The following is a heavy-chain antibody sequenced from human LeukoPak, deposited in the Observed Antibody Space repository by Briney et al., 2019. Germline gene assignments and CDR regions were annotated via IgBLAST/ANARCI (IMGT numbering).Heavy chain of an antibody. CDR3: ARGPNPTRGLLIDY. J-gene: IGHJ4*02. CDR2: IYSGGST. D-gene: IGHD2-15*01. CDR1: GFTVSSNY. Sequence: GGSLRLSCAASGFTVSSNYMSWVRQAPGKGLEWVSVIYSGGSTYYADSVKGRFTISRDNSKNTLYLQMNSLRAEDTAVYYCARGPNPTRGLLIDYWGQGTLVTVSS. V-gene: IGHV3-66*01.